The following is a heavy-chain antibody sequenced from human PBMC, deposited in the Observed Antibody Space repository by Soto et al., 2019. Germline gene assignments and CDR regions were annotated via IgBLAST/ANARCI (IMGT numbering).Heavy chain of an antibody. CDR2: IYYSGST. Sequence: PSETLSLTCTVSGCSISSGGYYWSWIRQHPGKGLEWIGYIYYSGSTYYNPSLKSRVTISVDTSKNQFSLKLSSVTAADTAVYYCARARLGNGVNWGQGTLVTVSS. D-gene: IGHD2-8*01. CDR3: ARARLGNGVN. V-gene: IGHV4-31*03. CDR1: GCSISSGGYY. J-gene: IGHJ4*02.